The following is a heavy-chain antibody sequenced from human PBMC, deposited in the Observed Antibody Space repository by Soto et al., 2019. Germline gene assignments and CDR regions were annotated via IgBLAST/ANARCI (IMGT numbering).Heavy chain of an antibody. CDR2: ITGNKGPI. Sequence: VQLVESGGGLVQPGGSLRLSCAASGFSFSTYAMNWVRQAPGGGLEWVAGITGNKGPIKYADSVKGRFTISRDNSQHELYLQMISLIAEDPAMYYCTKGRSPGGLYLFDFWGQGSLVTVAS. CDR3: TKGRSPGGLYLFDF. D-gene: IGHD2-15*01. V-gene: IGHV3-23*04. J-gene: IGHJ4*02. CDR1: GFSFSTYA.